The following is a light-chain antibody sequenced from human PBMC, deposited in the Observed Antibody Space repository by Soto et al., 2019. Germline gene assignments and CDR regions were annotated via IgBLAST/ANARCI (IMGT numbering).Light chain of an antibody. Sequence: QSALTQPPSASGSPGQSVTISCTGTSSDVGGYNYVSWYQQHPGKAPKLMIYEVSKRPSGVPDRFSGSKSGNTASLTVSGLQAEVEADYYCSSYAGSLYVFGTGTKVTVL. V-gene: IGLV2-8*01. J-gene: IGLJ1*01. CDR3: SSYAGSLYV. CDR1: SSDVGGYNY. CDR2: EVS.